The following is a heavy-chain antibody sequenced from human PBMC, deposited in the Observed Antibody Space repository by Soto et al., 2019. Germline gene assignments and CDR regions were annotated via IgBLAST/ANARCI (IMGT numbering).Heavy chain of an antibody. CDR1: GFTFRQSA. Sequence: GGSLRVSCSASGFTFRQSAMHWVRPSPGKGLEYVAAIGSNGASTFYPGSVKGRFIISRDNSKNTLFLQMNTLRPDDTAVYYCVRGGGAYAGSSLWFDSWGQGTLVTVSS. D-gene: IGHD3-16*01. V-gene: IGHV3-64D*06. J-gene: IGHJ5*01. CDR3: VRGGGAYAGSSLWFDS. CDR2: IGSNGAST.